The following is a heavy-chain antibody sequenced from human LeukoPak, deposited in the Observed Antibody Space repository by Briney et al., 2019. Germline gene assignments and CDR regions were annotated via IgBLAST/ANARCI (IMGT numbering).Heavy chain of an antibody. V-gene: IGHV1-69*05. CDR2: FIPIFATA. CDR1: GGSLSSFA. J-gene: IGHJ3*02. Sequence: SVKVSCKAFGGSLSSFAISWVRQAPGQGLERMGGFIPIFATATYAERLQGRLTISTDDSTNTAYMELTSLTSEDTAMYYCARSAGAPEKGYAFDIWGQGTIVTVS. CDR3: ARSAGAPEKGYAFDI.